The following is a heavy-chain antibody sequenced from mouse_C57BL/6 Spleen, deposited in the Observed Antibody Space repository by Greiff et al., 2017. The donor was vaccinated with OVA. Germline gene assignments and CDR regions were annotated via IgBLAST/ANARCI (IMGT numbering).Heavy chain of an antibody. Sequence: QVQLKQSDAELVKPGASVKISCKVSGYTFTDHTIHWMKQRPEQGLEWIGYIYPRDGSTKYNEKFKGKATLTADKSSSTAYMQLNSLTSEDSAVYFCARYSTMVTRALYYYAMDYWGQGTSVTVSS. CDR2: IYPRDGST. V-gene: IGHV1-78*01. CDR1: GYTFTDHT. CDR3: ARYSTMVTRALYYYAMDY. J-gene: IGHJ4*01. D-gene: IGHD2-2*01.